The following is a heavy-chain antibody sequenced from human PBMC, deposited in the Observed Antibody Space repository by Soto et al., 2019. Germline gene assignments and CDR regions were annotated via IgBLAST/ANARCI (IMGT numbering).Heavy chain of an antibody. D-gene: IGHD1-26*01. CDR2: IYSSGNT. CDR1: GDYISSYH. V-gene: IGHV4-59*01. Sequence: SETLSLTCTVSGDYISSYHRSWIRQPPGKGLEWVGFIYSSGNTHYNPSLKSRVTISTDTSKNQFSLKLTSVTAADTAVYYCARAAVPATCCAFDIWGQGTMVTVSS. J-gene: IGHJ3*02. CDR3: ARAAVPATCCAFDI.